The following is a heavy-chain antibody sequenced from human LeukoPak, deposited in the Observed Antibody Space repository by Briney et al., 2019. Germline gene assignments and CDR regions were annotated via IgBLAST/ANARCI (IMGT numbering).Heavy chain of an antibody. CDR1: AGSIRSVSYY. CDR2: VYYTGST. Sequence: SETLSLTCTVSAGSIRSVSYYWTWIRQSPWKGLEWIGFVYYTGSTKYNPSLKSRVTISVDTSKNQFSLKLTSVTAADTAVYYCARHRRIAAAGIRGYDYWGQGTLVTVSS. D-gene: IGHD6-13*01. V-gene: IGHV4-61*01. J-gene: IGHJ4*02. CDR3: ARHRRIAAAGIRGYDY.